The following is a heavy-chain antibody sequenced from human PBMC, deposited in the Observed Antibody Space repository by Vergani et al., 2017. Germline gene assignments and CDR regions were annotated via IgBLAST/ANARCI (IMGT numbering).Heavy chain of an antibody. CDR2: IIPIFGTA. V-gene: IGHV1-69*01. Sequence: QVQLVQSGAEVKKPGSSVKVSCKASGGTFSSYAISWVRQAPGQGLEWMGGIIPIFGTANYAQKFQGRVTITADESTGTAYMELSSLRSEDTAVYYCAGEGNYDDSTGFGPGGSFDWGPGTLVTVTS. D-gene: IGHD3-22*01. CDR3: AGEGNYDDSTGFGPGGSFD. J-gene: IGHJ4*01. CDR1: GGTFSSYA.